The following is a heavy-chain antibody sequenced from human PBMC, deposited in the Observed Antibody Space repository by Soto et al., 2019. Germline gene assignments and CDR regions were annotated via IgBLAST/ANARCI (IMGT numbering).Heavy chain of an antibody. J-gene: IGHJ4*02. CDR2: IIPIFGTA. CDR1: GGTFSSYA. CDR3: DRDDSLAEYFNGSYYFAY. Sequence: QVQLVQSGAEVKKPGSSVKVSCKASGGTFSSYAISWVRQAPGQGPEWMGGIIPIFGTANYEQKFQGRVTITADESKSTAYMEMSSMRSDNTALYYGDRDDSLAEYFNGSYYFAYWGEVNLVTVS. D-gene: IGHD6-19*01. V-gene: IGHV1-69*01.